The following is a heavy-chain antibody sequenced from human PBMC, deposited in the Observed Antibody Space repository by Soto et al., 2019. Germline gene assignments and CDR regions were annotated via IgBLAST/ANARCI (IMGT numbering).Heavy chain of an antibody. J-gene: IGHJ4*02. V-gene: IGHV1-69*02. CDR2: IIPILGIA. D-gene: IGHD2-2*01. CDR1: GGTFSSYT. Sequence: ASVKVSCKASGGTFSSYTISWVRQAPGQGLEWMGRIIPILGIANYAQKFQGRVTITADKSTSTAYMELSSLRSEDTAVYYCASCPQICFTTSPCCLFFDDWGQGTLVTVSS. CDR3: ASCPQICFTTSPCCLFFDD.